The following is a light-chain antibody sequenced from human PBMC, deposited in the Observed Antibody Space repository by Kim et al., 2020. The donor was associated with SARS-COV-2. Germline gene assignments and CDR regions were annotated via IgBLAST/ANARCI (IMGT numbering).Light chain of an antibody. J-gene: IGKJ1*01. CDR2: RAS. Sequence: ELVMTQSPATLSVSPGERATLSCRASQSVSNNLAWYQQKPGQAPRLLIYRASTRATGIPARFSGSGSGTEFTLTISSLQSEDFAVYYCQQYNNWFWTFGQGTKVDIK. CDR1: QSVSNN. V-gene: IGKV3-15*01. CDR3: QQYNNWFWT.